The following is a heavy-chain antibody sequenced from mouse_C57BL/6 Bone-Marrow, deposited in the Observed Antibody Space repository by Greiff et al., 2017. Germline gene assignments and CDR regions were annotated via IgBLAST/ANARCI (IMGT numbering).Heavy chain of an antibody. V-gene: IGHV2-5*01. CDR1: GFSLTSYG. CDR2: IWRGGST. Sequence: VMLVESGPGLVQPSQSLSITCTVSGFSLTSYGVHWVRQSPGKGLEWLGVIWRGGSTDYNAAFMSRLNITKDNSKSQVFFKMNSLQADDTAIYYCAKKSNYRGDYWGQGTSVTVSS. CDR3: AKKSNYRGDY. D-gene: IGHD2-5*01. J-gene: IGHJ4*01.